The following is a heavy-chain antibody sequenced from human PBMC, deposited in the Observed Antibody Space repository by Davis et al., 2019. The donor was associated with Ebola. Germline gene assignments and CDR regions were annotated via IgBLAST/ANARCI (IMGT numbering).Heavy chain of an antibody. D-gene: IGHD6-19*01. Sequence: MPSETLSLTCTVSGGSISSSSYYWGWIRQPPGKGLEWIGSIYYSGSTYYNPSLKSRVTISADTSKNQFSLKLNSVTAADTAVYYCTRTTRDSGWFIDFWGRGTRVTVSS. J-gene: IGHJ4*02. V-gene: IGHV4-39*07. CDR1: GGSISSSSYY. CDR3: TRTTRDSGWFIDF. CDR2: IYYSGST.